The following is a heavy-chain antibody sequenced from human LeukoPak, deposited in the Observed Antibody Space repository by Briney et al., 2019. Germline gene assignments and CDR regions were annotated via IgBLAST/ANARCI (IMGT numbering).Heavy chain of an antibody. V-gene: IGHV1-24*01. CDR3: ATVGAVAGPLGFDY. D-gene: IGHD6-19*01. CDR2: FDPEDGET. J-gene: IGHJ4*02. Sequence: ASVKVSCKVSGYTLTELSMHWVRQAPGKGLEWMGGFDPEDGETIYAQKFQGRVTMTEDTSTDTAYMELSSLRSEDTAVYYCATVGAVAGPLGFDYWGQGTLVTVSS. CDR1: GYTLTELS.